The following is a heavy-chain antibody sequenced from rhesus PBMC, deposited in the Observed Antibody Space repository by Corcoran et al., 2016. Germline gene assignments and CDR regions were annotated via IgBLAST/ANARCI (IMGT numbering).Heavy chain of an antibody. J-gene: IGHJ4*01. CDR1: GYTFTDYY. CDR3: ARGDTATVNNEGFDY. V-gene: IGHV1S2*01. Sequence: QVQLVQSGAEVKKPGSSVKVSCKASGYTFTDYYMHWVRQAPIQGLEWRGWINPYNGNAKDAQKFQGRVTMTRDTSTSTAYMELSSLRSEDTAVYYCARGDTATVNNEGFDYWGQGVLVTVSS. D-gene: IGHD5-12*01. CDR2: INPYNGNA.